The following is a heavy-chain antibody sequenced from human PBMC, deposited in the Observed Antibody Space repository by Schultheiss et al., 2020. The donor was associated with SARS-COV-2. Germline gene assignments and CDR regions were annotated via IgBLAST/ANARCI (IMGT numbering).Heavy chain of an antibody. V-gene: IGHV1-18*01. CDR3: ARDPLGDGHDWQFDP. CDR1: GYTFTNYG. Sequence: ASVKVSCMASGYTFTNYGISWVRQAPGQGLEWVGWVSGYNGNTEYPQKFRGRVTMTTDTSTSTVYMELRSLGSDDTAMYYCARDPLGDGHDWQFDPWGQGTLVTVSS. D-gene: IGHD5-12*01. J-gene: IGHJ5*02. CDR2: VSGYNGNT.